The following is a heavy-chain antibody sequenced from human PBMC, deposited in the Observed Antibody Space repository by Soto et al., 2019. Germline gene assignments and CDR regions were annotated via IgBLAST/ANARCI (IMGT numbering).Heavy chain of an antibody. CDR3: ARLYDSGVNYYYYMDV. CDR2: INHSGST. D-gene: IGHD5-12*01. Sequence: SETLSLTCAVCGGSFSGYYWSWIRQPPGKGLEWIGEINHSGSTNYNPSLKSRVTISVDTSKNQFSLKLSSVTAADTAVYYCARLYDSGVNYYYYMDVWGKGTTVTVSS. V-gene: IGHV4-34*01. CDR1: GGSFSGYY. J-gene: IGHJ6*03.